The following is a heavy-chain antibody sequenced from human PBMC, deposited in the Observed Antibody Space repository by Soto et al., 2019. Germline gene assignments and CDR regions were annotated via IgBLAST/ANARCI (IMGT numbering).Heavy chain of an antibody. Sequence: GAAVQGACKASVYTFTSDGISWARQAPRQGIEWMGRIRRYPGNTHYPQHVQRRLTLTTAASTRPAYMELTSLSPYDTAVYHCARDQRGSASYFGRLSCCDPWG. J-gene: IGHJ5*02. CDR2: IRRYPGNT. CDR1: VYTFTSDG. D-gene: IGHD3-10*01. V-gene: IGHV1-18*01. CDR3: ARDQRGSASYFGRLSCCDP.